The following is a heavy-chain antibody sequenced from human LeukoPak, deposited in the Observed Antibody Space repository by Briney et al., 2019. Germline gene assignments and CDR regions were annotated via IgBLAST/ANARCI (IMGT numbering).Heavy chain of an antibody. V-gene: IGHV3-23*01. Sequence: GGSLRLSCAAPGFTFSSYAMSWVRQAPGKGLEWVSDINGSGGSTYYADSVKGRFTISRDNSQNTVSLQVNNLRTEDTALYYCAKTSLSDASGHYYYMDVWGKGTTVTVSS. D-gene: IGHD3-3*01. J-gene: IGHJ6*03. CDR1: GFTFSSYA. CDR3: AKTSLSDASGHYYYMDV. CDR2: INGSGGST.